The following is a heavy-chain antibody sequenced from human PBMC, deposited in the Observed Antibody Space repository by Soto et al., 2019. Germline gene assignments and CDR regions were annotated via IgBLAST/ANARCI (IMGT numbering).Heavy chain of an antibody. D-gene: IGHD4-17*01. V-gene: IGHV3-21*01. Sequence: GGSLRLSCAASGFTFXXXXXXXVRQAPGKGLEWVSSISSSSSYIYYADSVKGRFAISRDNAKNSLYLQMNSLRAEDTAVYYCAMYGDYDDYWGQGTLVTVSS. CDR3: AMYGDYDDY. J-gene: IGHJ4*02. CDR1: GFTFXXXX. CDR2: ISSSSSYI.